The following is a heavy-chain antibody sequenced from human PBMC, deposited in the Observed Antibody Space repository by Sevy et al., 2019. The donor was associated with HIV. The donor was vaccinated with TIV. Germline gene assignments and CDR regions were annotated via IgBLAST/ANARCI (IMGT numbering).Heavy chain of an antibody. CDR3: ATAAAAGTDWFDP. J-gene: IGHJ5*02. CDR1: GYTLTELS. Sequence: ASVKVSCKVSGYTLTELSMHWVRQAPGKGLEWMGGFDPEDGETIYAQTFQGRVTMTEDTSTDTVYMELSSLRSEDTAVYYCATAAAAGTDWFDPWGQGTLVTVSS. D-gene: IGHD6-13*01. V-gene: IGHV1-24*01. CDR2: FDPEDGET.